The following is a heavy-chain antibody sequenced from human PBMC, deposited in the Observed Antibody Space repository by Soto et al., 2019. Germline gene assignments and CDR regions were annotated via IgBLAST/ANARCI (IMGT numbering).Heavy chain of an antibody. D-gene: IGHD3-22*01. CDR1: GGSISSYY. J-gene: IGHJ6*02. Sequence: PSETLSLTCTVSGGSISSYYWSWIRQPPGKGLEWIGYIYYSGSTNYNPSLKSRVTISVDTSKNQFSLKLSSVTAADTAVYYCARDRDYYDSSGYYYYYGMGVWGQGTTVTVSS. V-gene: IGHV4-59*01. CDR3: ARDRDYYDSSGYYYYYGMGV. CDR2: IYYSGST.